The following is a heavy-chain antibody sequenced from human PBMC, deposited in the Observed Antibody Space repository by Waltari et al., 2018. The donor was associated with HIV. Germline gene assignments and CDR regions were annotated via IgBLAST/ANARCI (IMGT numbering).Heavy chain of an antibody. V-gene: IGHV1-18*01. CDR3: ARFGDCGGECYRYYYYGMDV. CDR2: VSTYNGNT. J-gene: IGHJ6*02. Sequence: QGQLVQSGAEVKKPGASVKVSCKASGYSFHNYGISWVRPAPGQGIEWMGWVSTYNGNTKYAQNLQGRVTMTTDTSTTTAYMDLRSLTSDDTAVYYCARFGDCGGECYRYYYYGMDVWGQGTTVTVSS. D-gene: IGHD2-21*01. CDR1: GYSFHNYG.